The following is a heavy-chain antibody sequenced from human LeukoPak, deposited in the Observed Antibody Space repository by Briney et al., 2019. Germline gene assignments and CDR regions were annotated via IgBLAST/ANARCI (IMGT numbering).Heavy chain of an antibody. J-gene: IGHJ4*02. Sequence: GGSLRLSCAASGFTFSSYGMHWVRQAPGKGLGWVAVIWSDGSNKYYADSVKGRFTISRDNSKNTLYLQMNSLRAEDTAVYYCAKDSYSSSSGGVFDYRGQGTLVTVSS. D-gene: IGHD6-6*01. CDR2: IWSDGSNK. V-gene: IGHV3-33*06. CDR3: AKDSYSSSSGGVFDY. CDR1: GFTFSSYG.